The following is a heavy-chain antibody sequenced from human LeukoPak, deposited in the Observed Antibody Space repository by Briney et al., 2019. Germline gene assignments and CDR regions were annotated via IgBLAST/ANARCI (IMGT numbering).Heavy chain of an antibody. V-gene: IGHV3-66*02. Sequence: PGGSLRLSCAASGFTVSSNYMSWVRQAPGKGLEWVTVIYSGGSTYYADSVKGRFTISRDNSKNTLYLQMNSLRAEDTAVYYCARDLWTFYGDYVLSWGKGPLVTVSS. CDR2: IYSGGST. CDR3: ARDLWTFYGDYVLS. D-gene: IGHD4-17*01. J-gene: IGHJ5*02. CDR1: GFTVSSNY.